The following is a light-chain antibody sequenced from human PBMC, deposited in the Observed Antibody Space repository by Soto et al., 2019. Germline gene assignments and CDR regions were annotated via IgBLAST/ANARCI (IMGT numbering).Light chain of an antibody. CDR3: SSYTSSSTRV. J-gene: IGLJ1*01. V-gene: IGLV2-14*01. CDR1: SSDVGGYNY. CDR2: DVS. Sequence: QSVLTQPACVSGSPGQSITISCTGTSSDVGGYNYVSWYQQHSGKAPKLMIYDVSNRPSGVSNRFSGSKSGNTASLTISGLQSEDEADYYCSSYTSSSTRVFGTGTKLTVL.